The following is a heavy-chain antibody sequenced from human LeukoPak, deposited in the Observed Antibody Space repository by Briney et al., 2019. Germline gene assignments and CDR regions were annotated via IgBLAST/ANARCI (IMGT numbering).Heavy chain of an antibody. CDR1: GGSLTEVA. J-gene: IGHJ4*02. CDR3: ATESSPGWLQFRPFFDN. CDR2: YDPEDGET. Sequence: GASVTVSFRISGGSLTEVAMHWVRQAPGKGLEWVGGYDPEDGETIFAQKFQGRVTMAEDTSNNIAYMELSSLRSEDMAVYYCATESSPGWLQFRPFFDNWGQGTPVTVSS. V-gene: IGHV1-24*01. D-gene: IGHD5-24*01.